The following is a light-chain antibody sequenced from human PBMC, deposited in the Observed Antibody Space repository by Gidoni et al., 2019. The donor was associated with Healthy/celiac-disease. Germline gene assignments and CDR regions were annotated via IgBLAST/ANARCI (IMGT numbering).Light chain of an antibody. Sequence: QSVLTQPPSVSGAPEQRVPISCTGSSSNIGAGYDVRWYQQLPGTAPTLLIYGNSNRPSGVPDRLSGSKSGTSASRAITGLQAEAEADDYGQSYDSSLSGANVFASGTKVTVL. V-gene: IGLV1-40*01. CDR1: SSNIGAGYD. J-gene: IGLJ1*01. CDR3: QSYDSSLSGANV. CDR2: GNS.